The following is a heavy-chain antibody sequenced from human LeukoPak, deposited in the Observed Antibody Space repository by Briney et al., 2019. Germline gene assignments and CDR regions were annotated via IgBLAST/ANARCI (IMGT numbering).Heavy chain of an antibody. CDR1: GGSINSYY. V-gene: IGHV4-59*08. D-gene: IGHD6-13*01. J-gene: IGHJ2*01. CDR2: IYYSGST. Sequence: SETLSLTCTVPGGSINSYYWSWIRQPPGKGLEWIGYIYYSGSTSYNPSLKSRVTISVDTSKNQFSLKLSSVTAADTAVYYCARFDLSSPLHFDLWGRGNLVTVSS. CDR3: ARFDLSSPLHFDL.